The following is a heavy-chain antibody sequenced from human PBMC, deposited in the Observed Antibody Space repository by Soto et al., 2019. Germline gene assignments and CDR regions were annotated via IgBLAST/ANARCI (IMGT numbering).Heavy chain of an antibody. CDR2: ISAYSGDT. Sequence: QVQLVQSAAEVKPPGASVKVSCKASGYNFTRYGFSWVRQAPGQGLEWMGWISAYSGDTNYAQKFQGRVSMTTDTTTSTAYMELRSLRSDDTAVSYSEGESGGSVTRWLRFDFWGQGTLVTVSS. V-gene: IGHV1-18*01. J-gene: IGHJ4*02. D-gene: IGHD6-19*01. CDR3: EGESGGSVTRWLRFDF. CDR1: GYNFTRYG.